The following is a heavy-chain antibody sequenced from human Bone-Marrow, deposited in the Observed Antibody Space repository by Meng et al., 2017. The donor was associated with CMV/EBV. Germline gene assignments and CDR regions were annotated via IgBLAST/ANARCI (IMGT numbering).Heavy chain of an antibody. J-gene: IGHJ6*02. CDR1: GYTFTSYY. Sequence: ASVKVSCKASGYTFTSYYMHWVRQAPGQGLEWMGIINPSGGSTSYAQKFQGRVTMTRNTSISTAYMELSSLRSEDTAVYYCARASYDFWSGYYLYYYYYYGMDVWAKGPRSPSP. D-gene: IGHD3-3*01. V-gene: IGHV1-46*01. CDR2: INPSGGST. CDR3: ARASYDFWSGYYLYYYYYYGMDV.